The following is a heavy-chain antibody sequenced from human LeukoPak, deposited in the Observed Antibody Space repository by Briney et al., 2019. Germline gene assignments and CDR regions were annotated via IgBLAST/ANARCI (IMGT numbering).Heavy chain of an antibody. CDR2: IIPIFGTA. D-gene: IGHD6-19*01. Sequence: ASVKVSCKASGYTFTSYYMHWVRQAPGQGLEWMGGIIPIFGTANYAQKFQGRVTITADKSTSTAYMELSSLRSEDTAVYDCAREEIGIAVDQNWFDPWGQGTLVTVSS. CDR3: AREEIGIAVDQNWFDP. V-gene: IGHV1-69*06. J-gene: IGHJ5*02. CDR1: GYTFTSYY.